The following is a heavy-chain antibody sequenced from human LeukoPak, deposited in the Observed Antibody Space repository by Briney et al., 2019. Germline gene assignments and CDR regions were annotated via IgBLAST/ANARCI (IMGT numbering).Heavy chain of an antibody. D-gene: IGHD3-10*01. CDR1: GFIFRSYA. CDR2: ISHTGSTM. CDR3: AIPPLSGTGSSRPLAGMDV. J-gene: IGHJ6*02. V-gene: IGHV3-48*03. Sequence: GGSLRLSCAASGFIFRSYAMSWVRQAPGKGLERVSYISHTGSTMSYADSVKGRFTISRDNARNSLYLQMNSLRAEDTAVYYCAIPPLSGTGSSRPLAGMDVWGQGTTVTVSS.